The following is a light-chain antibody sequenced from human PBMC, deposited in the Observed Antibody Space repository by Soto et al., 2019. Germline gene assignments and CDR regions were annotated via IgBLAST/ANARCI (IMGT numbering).Light chain of an antibody. Sequence: QSALTQPPSASGTPGQRVTISCSGSSSNIGDNSVSWYQQLPGTAPKLLIYDDNKRPSGIPDRFSGSKSGTSATLGITGFQTGDEADYYCGSWDSSLSAYVFGTGTKVTVL. CDR2: DDN. J-gene: IGLJ1*01. CDR3: GSWDSSLSAYV. V-gene: IGLV1-51*01. CDR1: SSNIGDNS.